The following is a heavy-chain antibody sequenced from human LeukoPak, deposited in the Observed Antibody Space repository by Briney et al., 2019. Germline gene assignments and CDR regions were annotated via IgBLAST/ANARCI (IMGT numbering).Heavy chain of an antibody. Sequence: GGSLRLSCAASGFTFSSYAMSWVRQAPGKGLEWVSAISGSGGSTYYADSVKGRFTISRDNSKDTLYLQMNSLRAEDTAVYYCAVIPAAPHDAFDIWGQGTMVTVSS. CDR2: ISGSGGST. J-gene: IGHJ3*02. V-gene: IGHV3-23*01. CDR1: GFTFSSYA. D-gene: IGHD2-2*01. CDR3: AVIPAAPHDAFDI.